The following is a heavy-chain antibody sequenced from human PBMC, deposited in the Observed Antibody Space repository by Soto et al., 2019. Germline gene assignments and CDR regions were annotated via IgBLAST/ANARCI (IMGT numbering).Heavy chain of an antibody. J-gene: IGHJ4*02. Sequence: QVQLVQSGAEVKKPGSSVKVSCKASGGTFSSYTISWVRQAPGQGLEWMGRIIPILGIANYAQKFQGRVTITADKSTSTADMELSSLRAEGTAVYYCARGQGYGGFQLAFDYWGQGTLVTVSS. D-gene: IGHD4-17*01. CDR1: GGTFSSYT. CDR3: ARGQGYGGFQLAFDY. CDR2: IIPILGIA. V-gene: IGHV1-69*02.